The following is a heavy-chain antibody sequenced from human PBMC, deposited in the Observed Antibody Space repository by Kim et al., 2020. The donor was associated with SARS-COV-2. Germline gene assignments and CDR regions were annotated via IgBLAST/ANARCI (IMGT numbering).Heavy chain of an antibody. CDR2: INHSGST. J-gene: IGHJ6*03. Sequence: SETLSLTCAVYGGSFSGYYWSWIRQPPGKGLEWIGEINHSGSTNYNPSLKSRVTISVDTSKNQFSLKLSSVTAADTAVYYCARVVHQYPAYYYYYYYYMDVWGKGTTVTVSS. V-gene: IGHV4-34*01. CDR3: ARVVHQYPAYYYYYYYYMDV. D-gene: IGHD3-10*01. CDR1: GGSFSGYY.